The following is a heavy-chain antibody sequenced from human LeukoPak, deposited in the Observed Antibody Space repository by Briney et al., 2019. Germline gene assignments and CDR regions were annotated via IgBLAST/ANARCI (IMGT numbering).Heavy chain of an antibody. CDR2: ISSSSSYI. J-gene: IGHJ5*02. Sequence: GGSLRLSCAASGFTFSSYSMNWVRQAPGKGLGWVSSISSSSSYIYYADSVKGRFTISRDNAKNSLYLQMKSLRAEDTAVYYCARVKASGFFDPWGQGTLVTVSS. CDR3: ARVKASGFFDP. CDR1: GFTFSSYS. D-gene: IGHD3-10*01. V-gene: IGHV3-21*01.